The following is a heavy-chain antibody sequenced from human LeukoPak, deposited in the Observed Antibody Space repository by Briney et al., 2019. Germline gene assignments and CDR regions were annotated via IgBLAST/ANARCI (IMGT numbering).Heavy chain of an antibody. V-gene: IGHV1-46*01. CDR1: RYTFTSYY. CDR2: INPSGGRT. CDR3: ARDGRFLEWLEEVVRGYYMDV. D-gene: IGHD3-3*01. J-gene: IGHJ6*03. Sequence: GASVKVSCKTSRYTFTSYYMHWVRQAPGQGLEWMGIINPSGGRTSYTQKFQGRVTMTRDTSTSTVYMELSSLRSEDTAVYYCARDGRFLEWLEEVVRGYYMDVWGKGTTVTVSS.